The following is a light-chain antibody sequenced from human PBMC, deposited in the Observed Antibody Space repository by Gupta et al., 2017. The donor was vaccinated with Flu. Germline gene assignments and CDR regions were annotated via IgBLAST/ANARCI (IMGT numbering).Light chain of an antibody. J-gene: IGLJ2*01. CDR1: RSDVGTYNL. CDR2: ELS. V-gene: IGLV2-23*02. Sequence: HSALTQPASVSGSPGQSITISCTGTRSDVGTYNLVSWYQHHPGKAPTLLVYELSKRPAGVAGWFSGSKAGNTASLTISGHETEDDADYYCYSDARSSILVFGGGTKLTVL. CDR3: YSDARSSILV.